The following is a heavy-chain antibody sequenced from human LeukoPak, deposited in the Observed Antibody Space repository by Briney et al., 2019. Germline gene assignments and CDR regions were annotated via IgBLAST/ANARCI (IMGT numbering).Heavy chain of an antibody. CDR1: GGSINSNSYY. D-gene: IGHD2-21*02. V-gene: IGHV4-39*02. J-gene: IGHJ4*02. CDR2: VYHSGRA. Sequence: LETLSLTCNVSGGSINSNSYYWGWIRQPPGRGPEWVGDVYHSGRAFYNPSFKSRATISIDTSKNHFSLKLTSVTAADTALYYCARLGTVTAYFDHWGQGTLVPVSS. CDR3: ARLGTVTAYFDH.